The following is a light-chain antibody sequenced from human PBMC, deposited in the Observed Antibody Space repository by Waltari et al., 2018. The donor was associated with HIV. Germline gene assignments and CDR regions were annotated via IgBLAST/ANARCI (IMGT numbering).Light chain of an antibody. CDR2: DVS. V-gene: IGLV2-18*02. CDR1: NSDIGSYNR. J-gene: IGLJ1*01. Sequence: QSALTQPLAVSGSPGQSVTISCTGTNSDIGSYNRVCWYQQTPGTAPKLVIYDVSSRPCGVPDRFSGSKSGNTAALTISGLQAEDEGDYYCSSYTTTTAHVFGTGTKVTVL. CDR3: SSYTTTTAHV.